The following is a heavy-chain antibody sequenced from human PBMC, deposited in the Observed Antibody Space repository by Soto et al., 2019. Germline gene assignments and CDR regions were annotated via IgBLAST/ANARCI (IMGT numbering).Heavy chain of an antibody. CDR3: ARDHHRREKGPFDY. J-gene: IGHJ4*02. V-gene: IGHV1-46*01. CDR1: GYTFTSYY. CDR2: INPSGGST. Sequence: ASVQVSCKASGYTFTSYYMHWLRQPPGQGLEWMGIINPSGGSTSYAQKCQGRVTMSSDTSTSTFYMELSSLRAENTVVYYGARDHHRREKGPFDYWRQGTLVTVSS.